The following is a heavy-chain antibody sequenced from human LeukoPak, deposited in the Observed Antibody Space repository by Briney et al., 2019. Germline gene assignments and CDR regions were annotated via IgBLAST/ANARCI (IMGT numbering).Heavy chain of an antibody. CDR3: ARETYGFDP. V-gene: IGHV4-4*02. CDR2: IYHGGST. Sequence: PSETLSLTCTVSGGSISSSNWWSWVRQPPGKGLEWIGEIYHGGSTNYNPSLKSRVTISVDKSNNQFSLKLTSVTAADTAVYYCARETYGFDPWGQGTLVTVSS. J-gene: IGHJ5*02. CDR1: GGSISSSNW. D-gene: IGHD3-16*01.